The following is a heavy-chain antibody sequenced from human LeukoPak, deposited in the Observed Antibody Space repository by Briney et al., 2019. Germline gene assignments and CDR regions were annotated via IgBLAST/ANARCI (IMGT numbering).Heavy chain of an antibody. CDR3: ARVDYDYYYMDV. V-gene: IGHV3-48*01. CDR1: GFTLSSYS. Sequence: GGSLRLSCAASGFTLSSYSMNWVRQAPGKGLEWVSYISSSSSTIYYADSVKGRFTISRDNAKNSLYLQMNSLRAEDTTVYYCARVDYDYYYMDVWGKGTTVTVSS. CDR2: ISSSSSTI. J-gene: IGHJ6*03.